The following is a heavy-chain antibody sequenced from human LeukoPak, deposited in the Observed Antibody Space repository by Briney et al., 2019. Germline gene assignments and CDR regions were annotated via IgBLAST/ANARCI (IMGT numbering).Heavy chain of an antibody. Sequence: KPSETLSLTCTVSAGSISNSDYYWAWIRQPPGKGLEWIGYIYYSGSTYYNPSLKSRVTISVDTSKNQFSLKLSSVTAADTAVYYCARVGGTAAGLGSNFDYWGQGTLVTVSS. V-gene: IGHV4-30-4*08. D-gene: IGHD6-13*01. CDR2: IYYSGST. CDR1: AGSISNSDYY. CDR3: ARVGGTAAGLGSNFDY. J-gene: IGHJ4*02.